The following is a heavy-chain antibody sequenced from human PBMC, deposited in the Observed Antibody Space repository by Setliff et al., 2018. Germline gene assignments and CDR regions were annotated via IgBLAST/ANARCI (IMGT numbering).Heavy chain of an antibody. Sequence: SLTCAVSGAAISTYHWSWLRQPPGKGLEWIGYVSYGGSTKYNPSLRSRVTISVDKSKNQFSLKLTSVTAADTAIYYCARGGRDNGDYVYIQHWGQGTLVTVSS. CDR3: ARGGRDNGDYVYIQH. D-gene: IGHD4-17*01. CDR1: GAAISTYH. V-gene: IGHV4-59*08. J-gene: IGHJ1*01. CDR2: VSYGGST.